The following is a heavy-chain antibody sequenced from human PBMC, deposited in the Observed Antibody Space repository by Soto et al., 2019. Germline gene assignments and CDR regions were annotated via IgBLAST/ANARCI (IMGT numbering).Heavy chain of an antibody. J-gene: IGHJ4*02. CDR3: ARRPSEDDILMTFDY. CDR2: IYYSGST. V-gene: IGHV4-31*03. Sequence: QVQLQESGPGLVKPSQTLSLTCTVSGGSISSGGYYWSWIRQHPVKGLERIGYIYYSGSTYYNPYLKNRVTISVDTSKNKFPLKLSAVTAGDRAVYYCARRPSEDDILMTFDYWGQGTLVTVSS. D-gene: IGHD3-9*01. CDR1: GGSISSGGYY.